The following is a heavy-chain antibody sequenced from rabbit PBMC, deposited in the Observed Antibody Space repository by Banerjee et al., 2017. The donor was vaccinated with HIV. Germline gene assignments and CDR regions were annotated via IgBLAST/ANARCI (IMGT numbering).Heavy chain of an antibody. CDR3: AREGAGGSYSL. J-gene: IGHJ3*01. CDR1: GFSFSTYYY. V-gene: IGHV1S45*01. CDR2: IYAGSSGST. Sequence: QEQLEESGGDLVKPEGSLTLTCTASGFSFSTYYYMSWVRQAPGKGLEWIGCIYAGSSGSTYYASWAKGRFTISKTSSTTVTLQMTSLTAADTATYFCAREGAGGSYSLWGQGTLVTVS. D-gene: IGHD8-1*01.